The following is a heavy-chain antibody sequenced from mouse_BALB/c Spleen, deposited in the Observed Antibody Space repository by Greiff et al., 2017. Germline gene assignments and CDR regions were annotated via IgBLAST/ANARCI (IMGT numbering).Heavy chain of an antibody. V-gene: IGHV5-9*03. CDR2: ISSGGGNT. CDR1: GFTFSSYT. D-gene: IGHD1-1*01. J-gene: IGHJ2*01. CDR3: ARWALYGFCFDY. Sequence: DVMLVESGGGLVKPGGSLKLSCAASGFTFSSYTMSWVRQTPEKRLEWVATISSGGGNTYYPDSVKGRFTISRDNAKNNLYLQMSSLRSEDTALYYCARWALYGFCFDYWGQGTTLTVSS.